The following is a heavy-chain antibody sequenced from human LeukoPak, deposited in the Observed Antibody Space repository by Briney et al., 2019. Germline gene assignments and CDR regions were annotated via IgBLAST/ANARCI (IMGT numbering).Heavy chain of an antibody. CDR3: AGARHGNTYFDY. D-gene: IGHD1-1*01. V-gene: IGHV5-51*01. CDR2: IYFGGSDT. Sequence: GESLKISCKGAGYSFPSYWIGWVRQMPGTGLEWLGLIYFGGSDTRYSPSFQGQVTISADKSINTAYLQWSSLKASDTAMYYCAGARHGNTYFDYWGQGTLVTVSS. CDR1: GYSFPSYW. J-gene: IGHJ4*02.